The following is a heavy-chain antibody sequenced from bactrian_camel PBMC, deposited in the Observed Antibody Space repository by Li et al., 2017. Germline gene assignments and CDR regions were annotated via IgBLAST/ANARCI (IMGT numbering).Heavy chain of an antibody. CDR2: ITSDGTT. CDR1: GYIHSSCG. CDR3: AGDVCVGGNH. J-gene: IGHJ4*01. V-gene: IGHV3S53*01. D-gene: IGHD3*01. Sequence: QLVESGGGSVQAGGSLKLSCAASGYIHSSCGMGWYRQAPGKEREFVSSITSDGTTRYAVSVKGRFTISQDNAKNTVYLQMNSLKTNDTAVYYCAGDVCVGGNHWGQGTQVTVS.